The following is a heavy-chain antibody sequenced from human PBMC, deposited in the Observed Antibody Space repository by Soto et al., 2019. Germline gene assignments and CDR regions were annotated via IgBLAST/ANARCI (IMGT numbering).Heavy chain of an antibody. CDR1: GYTFTSYA. Sequence: ASVKVSCKASGYTFTSYAMHWVRQAPGQRLEWMGWINAGNGKTKYSQKFQGRVTITRDTSASTAYMELSSLRSEDTAVYYSARDSVGYGIVVVPAAFDAFDSWGQGTRGTV. D-gene: IGHD2-2*01. J-gene: IGHJ3*02. V-gene: IGHV1-3*01. CDR2: INAGNGKT. CDR3: ARDSVGYGIVVVPAAFDAFDS.